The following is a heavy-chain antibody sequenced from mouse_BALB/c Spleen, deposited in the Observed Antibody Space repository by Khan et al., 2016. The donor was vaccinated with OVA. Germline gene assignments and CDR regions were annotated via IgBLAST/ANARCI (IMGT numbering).Heavy chain of an antibody. CDR3: ASVKYGRRDYFDS. V-gene: IGHV1-9*01. D-gene: IGHD1-1*01. CDR2: FLPGSGNA. CDR1: GYTFSNYW. J-gene: IGHJ2*01. Sequence: QVQLKESGAELMKPGASVKISCKATGYTFSNYWIEWVKQRPGHGLEWIGEFLPGSGNANYNERFKGKATFASDASTNTAFMQLSSLTSEDSSVYFCASVKYGRRDYFDSWGQGTILTVSS.